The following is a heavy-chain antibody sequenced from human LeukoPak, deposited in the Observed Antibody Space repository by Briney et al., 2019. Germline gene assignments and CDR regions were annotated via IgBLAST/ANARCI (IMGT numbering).Heavy chain of an antibody. CDR1: GYSFTSYW. Sequence: PGESLQISCKGSGYSFTSYWIGWVRQLPGKGLEWMGIIYPGDSDTRYSPSFQGQVTIPADKSISTAYLQWSSLKASDTAMYYCARRSGSYYYYMDVWGKGTTVTVSS. D-gene: IGHD5-18*01. CDR3: ARRSGSYYYYMDV. V-gene: IGHV5-51*01. CDR2: IYPGDSDT. J-gene: IGHJ6*03.